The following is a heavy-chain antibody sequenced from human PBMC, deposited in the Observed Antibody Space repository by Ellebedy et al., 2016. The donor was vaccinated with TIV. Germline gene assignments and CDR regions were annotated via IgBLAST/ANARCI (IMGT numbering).Heavy chain of an antibody. V-gene: IGHV3-48*01. Sequence: GESLKISCAASGFTFSSYAMNWVRQAPGKGLEWVSYISASSSTIFYADSVKGRFTISRDKAKNSLYLQMNSLRAEDTAVYYCADDPWGVGPAFDIWGQGTMVTVSS. J-gene: IGHJ3*02. CDR1: GFTFSSYA. D-gene: IGHD1-1*01. CDR2: ISASSSTI. CDR3: ADDPWGVGPAFDI.